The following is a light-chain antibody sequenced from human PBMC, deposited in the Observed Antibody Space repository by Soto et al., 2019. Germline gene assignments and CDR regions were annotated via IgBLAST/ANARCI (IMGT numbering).Light chain of an antibody. CDR3: MQALQTPWT. CDR1: HVLLHSNGYNY. V-gene: IGKV2-28*01. J-gene: IGKJ1*01. Sequence: DIVMTQSPLSLPVTPVEPSSISCTSSHVLLHSNGYNYLDWYLQKPGQSPQLLIYLGSTRASGVPDRFSGSGSGTDFTLKISRVEAEDVGVYYCMQALQTPWTFGQGTKVDIK. CDR2: LGS.